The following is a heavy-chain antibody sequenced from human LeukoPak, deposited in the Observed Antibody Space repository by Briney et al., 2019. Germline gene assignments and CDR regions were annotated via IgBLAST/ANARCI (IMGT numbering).Heavy chain of an antibody. Sequence: GGSLRLSCAASGFTVSTNYMSWVRQAPGKGLEWVSFIYSDVNTYYADSVKGRFTISRDNSKNTLYLQMNSLRAEDTAVYYCARSRGYSGYDHFDYWGQGTLVTVSS. CDR2: IYSDVNT. J-gene: IGHJ4*02. V-gene: IGHV3-53*05. CDR3: ARSRGYSGYDHFDY. CDR1: GFTVSTNY. D-gene: IGHD5-12*01.